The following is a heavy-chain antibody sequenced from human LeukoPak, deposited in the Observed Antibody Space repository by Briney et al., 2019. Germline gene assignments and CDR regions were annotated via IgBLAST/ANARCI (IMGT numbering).Heavy chain of an antibody. J-gene: IGHJ1*01. CDR1: GFTFISYA. V-gene: IGHV3-23*01. D-gene: IGHD2-2*01. Sequence: GGSLRLSCAASGFTFISYAMTWVRQAPGKGLEWVSAISGSGGVTYYADSVQGRFTISRDNSKNTLYLQMHSLRAEDTAVYYCAKEVKSQYCSSTSCYHEYFQHWGQGTLVIV. CDR2: ISGSGGVT. CDR3: AKEVKSQYCSSTSCYHEYFQH.